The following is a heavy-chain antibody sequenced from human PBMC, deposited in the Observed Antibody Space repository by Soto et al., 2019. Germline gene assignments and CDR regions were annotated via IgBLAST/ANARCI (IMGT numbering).Heavy chain of an antibody. D-gene: IGHD3-3*01. CDR2: IYYSGST. CDR1: GGSISSGDYY. CDR3: ARVGLRFLEDKNWFGP. J-gene: IGHJ5*02. V-gene: IGHV4-30-4*01. Sequence: SETLSLTCTVSGGSISSGDYYWSWIRQPPGKGLEWTGYIYYSGSTYYNPSLKSRVTISVDTSKNQFSLKLSSVTAADTAVYYCARVGLRFLEDKNWFGPWGQGTLVTVSS.